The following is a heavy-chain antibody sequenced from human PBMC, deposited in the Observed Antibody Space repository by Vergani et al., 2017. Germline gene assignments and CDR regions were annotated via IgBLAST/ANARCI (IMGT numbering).Heavy chain of an antibody. CDR2: ISSSSSYI. CDR1: GFTFSSYS. D-gene: IGHD4-17*01. V-gene: IGHV3-21*01. Sequence: EVQLVESGGGLVKPGGSLRLSCAASGFTFSSYSMNWVRQAPGKGLEWVSSISSSSSYIYYADSVKGRFTISRDNAKNSLYLQMNSLRAEDTAVYYCAKDHYGDYGFFDYWGQGTLVTVSS. CDR3: AKDHYGDYGFFDY. J-gene: IGHJ4*02.